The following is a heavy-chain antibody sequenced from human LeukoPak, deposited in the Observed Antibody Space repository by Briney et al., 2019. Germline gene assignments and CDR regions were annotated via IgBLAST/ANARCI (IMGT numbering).Heavy chain of an antibody. CDR2: IYYSGNT. V-gene: IGHV4-39*07. J-gene: IGHJ6*03. D-gene: IGHD6-13*01. Sequence: PSETLSLTCTVSGASISSSDNYWGWIRQPPGKGLEWIGSIYYSGNTYYNPSLKSRVTISVDRSKNQFSLKLSSVTAADTAVYYCARAEEQLAHDQGGYYYYYMDVWGKGTTVTVSS. CDR1: GASISSSDNY. CDR3: ARAEEQLAHDQGGYYYYYMDV.